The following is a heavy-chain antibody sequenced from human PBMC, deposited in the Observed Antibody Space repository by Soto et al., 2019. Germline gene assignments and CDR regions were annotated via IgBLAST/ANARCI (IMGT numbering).Heavy chain of an antibody. J-gene: IGHJ4*02. D-gene: IGHD5-12*01. CDR1: GLTFSNYW. V-gene: IGHV3-74*01. CDR2: ISRDGSST. Sequence: EVQLVESGGGLVQPGGSLRLSCAGSGLTFSNYWIHWVRQAPGQGLAWVSRISRDGSSTTYADSVKGRFTISRDFAKNTVYLQMNSLRAEDTAVYYCARESSGYSSYFDYWGQGNLVTVSS. CDR3: ARESSGYSSYFDY.